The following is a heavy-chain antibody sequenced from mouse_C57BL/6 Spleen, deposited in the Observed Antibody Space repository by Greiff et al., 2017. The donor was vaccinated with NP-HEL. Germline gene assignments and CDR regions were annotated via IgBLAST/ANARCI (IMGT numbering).Heavy chain of an antibody. CDR3: ARSDSNWGYYAMDY. CDR2: INPNYGTT. V-gene: IGHV1-39*01. D-gene: IGHD2-5*01. J-gene: IGHJ4*01. Sequence: VQLKQSGPELVKPGASVKISCKASGYSFTDYNMNWVKQSNGKSLEWIGVINPNYGTTSYNQKFKGKATLTVDQSSSTAYMQLNSLTSEDSAVYYCARSDSNWGYYAMDYWGQGTSVTVSS. CDR1: GYSFTDYN.